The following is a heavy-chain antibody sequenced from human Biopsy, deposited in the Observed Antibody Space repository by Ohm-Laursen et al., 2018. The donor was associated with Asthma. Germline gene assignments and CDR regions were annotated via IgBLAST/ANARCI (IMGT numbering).Heavy chain of an antibody. V-gene: IGHV3-11*01. Sequence: SLRFSCAASGFTFSDYYMSWIRQAPGKGLEWSSYINGKSNSIEYADSVKGRFTISRDNAKNSLYLQMNSLRAEDTAVYYCARDSYSSGLYDDFESWGQGTLVTVSS. CDR2: INGKSNSI. CDR1: GFTFSDYY. CDR3: ARDSYSSGLYDDFES. D-gene: IGHD6-19*01. J-gene: IGHJ4*02.